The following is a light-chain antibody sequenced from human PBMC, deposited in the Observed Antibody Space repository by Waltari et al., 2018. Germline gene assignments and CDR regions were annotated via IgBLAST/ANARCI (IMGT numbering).Light chain of an antibody. CDR2: GKN. CDR1: RLRTYY. J-gene: IGLJ2*01. Sequence: SSELTQDPAVSVALGQTVRITCQGDRLRTYYASLYQKEPGQAPVLACYGKNNRPSGVPDRFSGSSSGNTASLTITETQAEDEADYYCNSRDSSGDHVVFGGGTKLTVL. CDR3: NSRDSSGDHVV. V-gene: IGLV3-19*01.